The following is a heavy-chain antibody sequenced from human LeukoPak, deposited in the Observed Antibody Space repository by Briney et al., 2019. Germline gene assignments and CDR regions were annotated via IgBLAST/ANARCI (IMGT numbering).Heavy chain of an antibody. CDR2: IGKGGDT. D-gene: IGHD5-12*01. CDR3: ARGGYIGFDV. J-gene: IGHJ3*01. Sequence: GGSLRLSCAASGLTFSTYDMHWVRQATGEGLEWVSGIGKGGDTYYIGSVKGRLTISRENAKNSLYLQMNSPRSGDTAVYYCARGGYIGFDVWGQGTVVTVSS. CDR1: GLTFSTYD. V-gene: IGHV3-13*04.